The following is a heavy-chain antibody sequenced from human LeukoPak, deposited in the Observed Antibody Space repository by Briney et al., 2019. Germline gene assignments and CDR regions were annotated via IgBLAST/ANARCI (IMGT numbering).Heavy chain of an antibody. CDR3: ASSSSWYDY. J-gene: IGHJ4*02. CDR1: GGSISSSNW. D-gene: IGHD6-13*01. V-gene: IGHV4-4*02. CDR2: IYHSGST. Sequence: SGTLSLTCAVSGGSISSSNWWSWVRQPPGEGLEWIGEIYHSGSTNYNPSLKSRVTISVDKSENQFSLKLSSVTAADTAVYYCASSSSWYDYWGQGTLVTVSS.